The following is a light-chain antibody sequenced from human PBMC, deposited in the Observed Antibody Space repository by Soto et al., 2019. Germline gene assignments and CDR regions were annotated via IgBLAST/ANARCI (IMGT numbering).Light chain of an antibody. V-gene: IGLV2-14*01. J-gene: IGLJ1*01. Sequence: QSVLTQPASLSGSPGQSITISCTGTGNDVGGYNYVSWYQQHPGKAPKLMIYDVSNRPSGVSNRFSGSKSGNTASLTISGLQAEDEADYYCSSFTSSTTRVFGAGTKVTVL. CDR1: GNDVGGYNY. CDR2: DVS. CDR3: SSFTSSTTRV.